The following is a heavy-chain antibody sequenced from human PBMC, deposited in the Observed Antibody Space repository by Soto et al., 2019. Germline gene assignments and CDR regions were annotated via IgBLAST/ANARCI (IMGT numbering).Heavy chain of an antibody. CDR3: ARDIRFPTPGYYDY. J-gene: IGHJ4*02. CDR1: GGSINSYY. Sequence: PSETLSLPCPVSGGSINSYYWSWIRQPAGRGLEWIGRIYTSGSTNYNPSLKSRGTMSVDTSKNQFSLKLSSVTAAHTPVYYCARDIRFPTPGYYDYLGQGKLV. CDR2: IYTSGST. V-gene: IGHV4-4*07. D-gene: IGHD3-10*01.